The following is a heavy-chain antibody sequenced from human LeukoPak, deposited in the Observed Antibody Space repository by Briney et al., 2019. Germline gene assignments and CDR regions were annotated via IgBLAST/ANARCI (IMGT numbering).Heavy chain of an antibody. CDR2: IKSDGSSI. D-gene: IGHD5-18*01. Sequence: GGSLRLSCAASGFTFSSYWMHWVRQVPGKGLVWVSRIKSDGSSISNADSVKGRFTISRDNAKNTVYLQMNSLRAEDTAVYYCARGGSGNRYGLDYWGQGTLVTVSS. CDR3: ARGGSGNRYGLDY. CDR1: GFTFSSYW. J-gene: IGHJ4*02. V-gene: IGHV3-74*01.